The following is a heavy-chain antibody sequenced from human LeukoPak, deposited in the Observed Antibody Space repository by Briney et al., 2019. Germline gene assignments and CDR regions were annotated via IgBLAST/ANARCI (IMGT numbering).Heavy chain of an antibody. V-gene: IGHV3-33*01. CDR3: ARETVHPRYYYYYGMDG. CDR2: ICYDGSNK. J-gene: IGHJ6*02. CDR1: GFTFSSYG. Sequence: GGSLRLSCAASGFTFSSYGMHWVRPAPGRGLEWVGVICYDGSNKYYADSVKGRFTISRDNSKNTLYLQMNSLRAEDTAVYYCARETVHPRYYYYYGMDGGGQGTTVTVS. D-gene: IGHD1-1*01.